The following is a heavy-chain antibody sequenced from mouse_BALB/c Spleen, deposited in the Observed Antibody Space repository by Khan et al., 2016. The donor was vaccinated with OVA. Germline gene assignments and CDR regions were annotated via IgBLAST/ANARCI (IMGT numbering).Heavy chain of an antibody. CDR3: AKAITTVVATSYYFDY. CDR2: IYPGSGHT. V-gene: IGHV1-81*01. Sequence: QVRLQQSGPELVKPGASVRMSCKASGYKFTDYVISWVKQRTGQGLEWIGEIYPGSGHTYYNEKFKGKATLTADKSSNTANMQLSSLTSEDSAVYFCAKAITTVVATSYYFDYWGQGTTLTVSS. D-gene: IGHD1-1*01. CDR1: GYKFTDYV. J-gene: IGHJ2*01.